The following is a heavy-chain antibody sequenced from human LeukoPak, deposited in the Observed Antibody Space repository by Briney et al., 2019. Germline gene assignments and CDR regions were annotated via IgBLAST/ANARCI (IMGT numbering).Heavy chain of an antibody. CDR2: ISSSSSTI. V-gene: IGHV3-48*01. D-gene: IGHD2-15*01. CDR3: ARGLIVQASSYCSGGSCYSNSEFDY. CDR1: GFTFSSYE. J-gene: IGHJ4*02. Sequence: PGGSLRLSCAASGFTFSSYEMNWVRQAPGKGLEWVSYISSSSSTIYYADSVKGRFTISRDNAKNPLYLQMNSLRAEDTAVYYCARGLIVQASSYCSGGSCYSNSEFDYWGQGTLVTVSS.